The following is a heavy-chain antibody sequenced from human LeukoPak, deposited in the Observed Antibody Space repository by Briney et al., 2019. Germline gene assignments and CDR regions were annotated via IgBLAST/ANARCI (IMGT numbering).Heavy chain of an antibody. CDR1: GFTFSYYA. J-gene: IGHJ3*02. V-gene: IGHV3-23*01. CDR2: IRSGGGGT. Sequence: PGGSLRLSCAGYGFTFSYYAMMWVRQAPGRGLEWVSAIRSGGGGTVYAESVKGRFTISRDDSKNTLFLQMNNMRGEDTAVYYCARDPSGDYVGAFEMWGPGTEVTVS. CDR3: ARDPSGDYVGAFEM. D-gene: IGHD4-17*01.